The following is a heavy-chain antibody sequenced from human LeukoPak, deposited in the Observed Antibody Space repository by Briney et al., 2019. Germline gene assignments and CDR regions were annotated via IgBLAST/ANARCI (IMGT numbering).Heavy chain of an antibody. CDR1: GYTFTNYF. V-gene: IGHV1-2*02. J-gene: IGHJ4*02. CDR3: ARDDYGDLQYFEN. CDR2: INPNDGGT. Sequence: ASVKVSCKASGYTFTNYFLHWVRQAPGQGLEWMGCINPNDGGTISAQKFQGRVTMTRDTSIGTAYMELSRLRSDDTAVYYCARDDYGDLQYFENWGQGTLVTASS. D-gene: IGHD4-17*01.